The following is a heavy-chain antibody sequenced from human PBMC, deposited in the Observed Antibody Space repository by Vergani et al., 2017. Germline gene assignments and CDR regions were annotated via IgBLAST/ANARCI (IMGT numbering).Heavy chain of an antibody. CDR2: IYWNGDK. D-gene: IGHD2-21*02. CDR3: AHMGGEFGGDSEY. CDR1: GFTLRLSGMG. V-gene: IGHV2-5*01. J-gene: IGHJ4*02. Sequence: HITLEESGPSVVKPTQTLTLTCTFSGFTLRLSGMGVGWIRQPPGKALEWLALIYWNGDKRYNSSLKSRVTIAQGASENQIVLTLTSVEPGDTATYFCAHMGGEFGGDSEYWGQGKTGHRLL.